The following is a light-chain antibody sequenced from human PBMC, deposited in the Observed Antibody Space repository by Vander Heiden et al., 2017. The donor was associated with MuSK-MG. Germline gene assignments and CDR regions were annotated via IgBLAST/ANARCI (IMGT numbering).Light chain of an antibody. J-gene: IGLJ3*02. CDR3: TSYTSSDTWV. CDR1: SSGVVGYSL. V-gene: IGLV2-14*03. CDR2: DGS. Sequence: QSALTPPASVSRSPGQSITISCTGTSSGVVGYSLVAWYQQHPCKAPKLIFYDGSKRPSGVSDGFSGSKSGNTASRTISGLEAEDEADYYCTSYTSSDTWVFGGGTKLTVL.